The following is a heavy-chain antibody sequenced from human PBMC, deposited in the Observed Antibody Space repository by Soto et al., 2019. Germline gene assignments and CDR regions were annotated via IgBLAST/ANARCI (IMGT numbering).Heavy chain of an antibody. J-gene: IGHJ6*02. Sequence: ASVKVSCKASGYTFTSYDINWVRQATGQGLEWMGWMNPNSGNTGYAQKFQGRVTTTRNTSISTAYMELSSLRSEDTAVYYCARKGYYDFWSGYYSYYYYGMDVWGQGTTVTVSS. D-gene: IGHD3-3*01. V-gene: IGHV1-8*01. CDR2: MNPNSGNT. CDR3: ARKGYYDFWSGYYSYYYYGMDV. CDR1: GYTFTSYD.